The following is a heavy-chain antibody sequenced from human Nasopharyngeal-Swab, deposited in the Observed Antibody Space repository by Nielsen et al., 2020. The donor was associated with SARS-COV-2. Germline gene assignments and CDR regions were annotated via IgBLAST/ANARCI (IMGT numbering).Heavy chain of an antibody. D-gene: IGHD6-19*01. Sequence: GESLKISCAASGFTFSSYDMHWVRQATGKGLEWVSAIGTAGDTYHPGSVKGRFTISRENAKNSLYLQMNSLRAGDTAVYYCARASVAGTYYYYYGMDVWGQGTTVTVSS. J-gene: IGHJ6*02. CDR3: ARASVAGTYYYYYGMDV. CDR1: GFTFSSYD. CDR2: IGTAGDT. V-gene: IGHV3-13*01.